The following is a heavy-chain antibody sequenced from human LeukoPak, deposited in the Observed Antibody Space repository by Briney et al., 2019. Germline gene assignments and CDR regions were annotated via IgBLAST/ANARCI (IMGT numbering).Heavy chain of an antibody. J-gene: IGHJ5*01. Sequence: GASLKLSCAASGFTFSDSTMHWVRQASGKGLEWVGRIRGKANNYATAHAASVKGRFTISRDDSKNTAYLQMNSLKTEDTAVYYCTRQSTPADSWGQGTLVIVSS. CDR2: IRGKANNYAT. CDR1: GFTFSDST. CDR3: TRQSTPADS. D-gene: IGHD2-2*01. V-gene: IGHV3-73*01.